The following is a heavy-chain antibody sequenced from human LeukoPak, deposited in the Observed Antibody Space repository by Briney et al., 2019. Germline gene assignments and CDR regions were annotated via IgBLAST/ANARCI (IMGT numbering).Heavy chain of an antibody. D-gene: IGHD2-15*01. Sequence: GASVKVSCKASGGTFSSYAISWVRQAPGQGLEWMGGIIPIFGTANYAQKFQGRVTITADESTSTAYMELSSLRSEDTAVYYCARVYCSGGSCYDSINYYYYGMDVWGQGTTVTVSS. J-gene: IGHJ6*02. CDR1: GGTFSSYA. CDR2: IIPIFGTA. V-gene: IGHV1-69*13. CDR3: ARVYCSGGSCYDSINYYYYGMDV.